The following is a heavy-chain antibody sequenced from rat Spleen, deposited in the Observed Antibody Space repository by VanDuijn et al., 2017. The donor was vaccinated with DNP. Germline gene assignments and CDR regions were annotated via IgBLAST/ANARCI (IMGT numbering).Heavy chain of an antibody. V-gene: IGHV5-58*01. Sequence: EVQLVETGGGLVQPGRSLKLSCVASGFTFSSYWMYWIRQAPGKGLEWVASITNSGGHTYYRDSVTGRFTISRDNAKSTLYLQMDSLRSEDTATYYCARHDLDGYYHRYWFAYWGQGTLVTVSS. J-gene: IGHJ3*01. D-gene: IGHD1-12*03. CDR2: ITNSGGHT. CDR3: ARHDLDGYYHRYWFAY. CDR1: GFTFSSYW.